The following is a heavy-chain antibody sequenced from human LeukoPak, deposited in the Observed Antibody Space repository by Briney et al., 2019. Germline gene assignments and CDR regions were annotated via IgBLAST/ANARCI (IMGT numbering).Heavy chain of an antibody. J-gene: IGHJ4*02. Sequence: PSETLSLTCTVSGGSISSGDYYWSWIRQPPGKGLEWIGYIYYSGSTNYNPSLKSRVTISVDTSKNQFSLKLSSVTAADTAVYYCAGVGGQGGERVWSYFDYWGQGTLVTVSS. CDR1: GGSISSGDYY. CDR2: IYYSGST. CDR3: AGVGGQGGERVWSYFDY. V-gene: IGHV4-61*08. D-gene: IGHD3-3*01.